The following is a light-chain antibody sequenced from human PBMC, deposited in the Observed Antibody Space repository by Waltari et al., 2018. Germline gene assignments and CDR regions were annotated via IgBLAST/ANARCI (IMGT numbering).Light chain of an antibody. Sequence: SYELTQPPSVSVPPGQTAKVPCSGDTLPKQYAYWYQKKPGQAPLLLIFQEDETPSGSSERFSGSSSGTTVTLTISDVQAEDEADYYCQSTDTSGVYPRFGGGTKLTVL. CDR3: QSTDTSGVYPR. J-gene: IGLJ3*02. CDR2: QED. CDR1: TLPKQY. V-gene: IGLV3-25*03.